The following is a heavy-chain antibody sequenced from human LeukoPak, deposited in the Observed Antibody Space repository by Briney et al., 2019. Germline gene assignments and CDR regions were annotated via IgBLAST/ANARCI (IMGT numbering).Heavy chain of an antibody. CDR3: VRDHYGSGSYGP. Sequence: GGSLRLSCAASGFTFSSYEMNWVRQAPGKGLEWVSYISSSGSTIYYAGSVKGRFTISRDNAKNSLYLQMNSLRAEDTAVYYCVRDHYGSGSYGPWGQGTLVTVSS. CDR2: ISSSGSTI. V-gene: IGHV3-48*03. J-gene: IGHJ5*02. D-gene: IGHD3-10*01. CDR1: GFTFSSYE.